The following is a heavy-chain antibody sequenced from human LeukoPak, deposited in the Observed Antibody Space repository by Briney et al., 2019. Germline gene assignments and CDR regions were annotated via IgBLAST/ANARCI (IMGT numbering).Heavy chain of an antibody. Sequence: SETLSLTCTVSGGSISSGSYYWSWIRQPAGKGLEWIGRIYTSGSTNYNPSLKSRVTISVDTSKNQFSLKLSSVTAADTAVYYCARVRIVAPERSYSSTRYNSKEYYYMDVWGKGTTVTVSS. V-gene: IGHV4-61*02. CDR3: ARVRIVAPERSYSSTRYNSKEYYYMDV. D-gene: IGHD6-19*01. CDR1: GGSISSGSYY. CDR2: IYTSGST. J-gene: IGHJ6*03.